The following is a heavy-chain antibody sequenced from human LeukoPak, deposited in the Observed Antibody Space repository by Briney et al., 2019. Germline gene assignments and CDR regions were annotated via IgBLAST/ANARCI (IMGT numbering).Heavy chain of an antibody. Sequence: GGSLRLSCAASGFTFSSYSMNWVRQAPGKGLEWVSYISSSSSTIYYADSVKGRFTISRDNAKNSLYLQMNSLRAEDTAVYYCASPKPTYGSGSYGNYFDYWGQGTLVTVSS. D-gene: IGHD3-10*01. CDR2: ISSSSSTI. J-gene: IGHJ4*02. CDR3: ASPKPTYGSGSYGNYFDY. V-gene: IGHV3-48*04. CDR1: GFTFSSYS.